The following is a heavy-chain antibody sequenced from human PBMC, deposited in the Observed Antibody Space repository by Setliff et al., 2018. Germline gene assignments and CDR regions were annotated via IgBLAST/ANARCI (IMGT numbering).Heavy chain of an antibody. Sequence: SGPTLVNPTETLTLTCTVSGFSLSNARMGVSWIRQPPGKALEWLAHIFSNDEKSYSTSLKSRLTITKDTSKNQVVLTMTNMDPVDTATYYCAHTYSYFPYYNMDVWGQGTTVTVSS. D-gene: IGHD2-21*02. CDR2: IFSNDEK. CDR3: AHTYSYFPYYNMDV. J-gene: IGHJ6*01. CDR1: GFSLSNARMG. V-gene: IGHV2-26*01.